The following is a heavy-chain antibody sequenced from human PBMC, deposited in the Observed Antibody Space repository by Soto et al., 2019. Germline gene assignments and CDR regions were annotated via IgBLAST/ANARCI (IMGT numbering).Heavy chain of an antibody. J-gene: IGHJ4*02. CDR3: ASHSSHWPFFDF. Sequence: QVQLQESGPGLVKPSETLSLTCTVSGGSISSYYWSWIRQPPGKGLEWIGYIYYTGLSNSNPSLNSRVTRSVDTSKNQFSLKLSSVTAADTAVYYCASHSSHWPFFDFWGQGTLVTVSS. D-gene: IGHD6-13*01. CDR1: GGSISSYY. V-gene: IGHV4-59*01. CDR2: IYYTGLS.